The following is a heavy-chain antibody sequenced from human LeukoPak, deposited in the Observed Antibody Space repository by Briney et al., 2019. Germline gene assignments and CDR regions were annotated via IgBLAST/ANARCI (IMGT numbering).Heavy chain of an antibody. CDR2: IYYSGST. Sequence: SETLSLTCTVSGGSISSYYWSWIRQPPGKGLEWLGYIYYSGSTNYNPSLKSRVTISVDTSKNQFSLKLSSVTAADTAVYYCASFHIGRIAAAGTHAFDIWGQGTMVTVSS. J-gene: IGHJ3*02. D-gene: IGHD6-13*01. CDR3: ASFHIGRIAAAGTHAFDI. V-gene: IGHV4-59*01. CDR1: GGSISSYY.